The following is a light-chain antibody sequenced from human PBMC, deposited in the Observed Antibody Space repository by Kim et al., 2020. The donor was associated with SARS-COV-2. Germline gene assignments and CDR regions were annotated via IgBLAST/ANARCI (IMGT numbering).Light chain of an antibody. J-gene: IGLJ2*01. V-gene: IGLV3-19*01. CDR3: NSRGSNDNVV. CDR2: GKN. CDR1: SLRSYY. Sequence: SSELTQDPAVSVALGQTVRITCQGDSLRSYYATWYQQKPGQTPIVVIYGKNNRTSGIPDLFSGSSSGNTASLTITGTPAGDEADYYCNSRGSNDNVVFG.